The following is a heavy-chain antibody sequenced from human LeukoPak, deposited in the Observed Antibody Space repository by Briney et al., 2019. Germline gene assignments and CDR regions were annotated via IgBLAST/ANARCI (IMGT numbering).Heavy chain of an antibody. CDR3: ARRAINSVMFDY. J-gene: IGHJ4*02. D-gene: IGHD3-16*01. V-gene: IGHV4-59*08. CDR1: GGSISSYY. Sequence: SETLSLTCTVSGGSISSYYWSWIRQPPGKGLEWIGYIYYSGSTNYNPSLRSRVTISVDTSKNQFSLKLSSATAADTAVYFCARRAINSVMFDYWGQGTLVTVSS. CDR2: IYYSGST.